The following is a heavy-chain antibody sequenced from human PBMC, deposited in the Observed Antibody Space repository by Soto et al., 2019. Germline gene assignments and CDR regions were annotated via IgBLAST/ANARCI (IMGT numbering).Heavy chain of an antibody. J-gene: IGHJ5*02. CDR2: INAGNGNT. D-gene: IGHD6-19*01. CDR3: ARDRNSGVLDWYDP. Sequence: ASVQVSCKASGYTFSNYGIHWVRQASGQRLEWMGWINAGNGNTQYSQKFQGRVTISRDTSATTAYMELSSLRSEDTAVYYCARDRNSGVLDWYDPWGQGTLVTVSS. CDR1: GYTFSNYG. V-gene: IGHV1-3*01.